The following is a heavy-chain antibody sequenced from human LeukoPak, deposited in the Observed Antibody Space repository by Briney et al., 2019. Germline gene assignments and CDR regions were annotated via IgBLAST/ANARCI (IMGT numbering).Heavy chain of an antibody. CDR2: IYPGDSDT. D-gene: IGHD4-11*01. V-gene: IGHV5-51*01. CDR1: GYSFTSYW. CDR3: ARFYSNYDTYCGMDV. Sequence: GESLKISCKGSGYSFTSYWIGWVRQMPGKGLEWMGIIYPGDSDTRYSPSFQGQVTISADKSISTAYLQWSSLKASDTAMYYCARFYSNYDTYCGMDVWGQGTTVTVSS. J-gene: IGHJ6*02.